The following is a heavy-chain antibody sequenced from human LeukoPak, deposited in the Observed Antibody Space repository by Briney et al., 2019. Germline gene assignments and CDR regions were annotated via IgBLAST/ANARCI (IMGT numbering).Heavy chain of an antibody. CDR3: ARHLSGITGYTYGRGIDY. J-gene: IGHJ4*02. Sequence: GGSLRLSCAASGFTFSSYWMHWVRQAPGKGLVWVSRINSDGSSTSYADSVKGRFTISRDNAKDSLYLQMNSLRAEDTAVYYCARHLSGITGYTYGRGIDYWGQGTLVTVSS. V-gene: IGHV3-74*01. CDR1: GFTFSSYW. D-gene: IGHD5-18*01. CDR2: INSDGSST.